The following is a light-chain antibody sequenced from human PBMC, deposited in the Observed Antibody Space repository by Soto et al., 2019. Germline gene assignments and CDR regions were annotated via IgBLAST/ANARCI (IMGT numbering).Light chain of an antibody. CDR1: SSDVGDF. J-gene: IGLJ2*01. V-gene: IGLV2-14*01. Sequence: QSALTQPASVSGSPGQSITISCTGTSSDVGDFVSWYQHHPGKAPNLMIYEVINRPSGVSNRYSGSKSANTASLTISGLRTEDEADYYCSSYTFSSTVVFGGGTQLTVL. CDR2: EVI. CDR3: SSYTFSSTVV.